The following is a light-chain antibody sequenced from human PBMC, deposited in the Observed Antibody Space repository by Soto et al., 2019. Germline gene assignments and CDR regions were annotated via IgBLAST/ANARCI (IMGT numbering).Light chain of an antibody. V-gene: IGKV1-39*01. CDR2: GAS. J-gene: IGKJ2*01. CDR3: QQTYSVPDT. Sequence: DIQMTQSPTSLSASEGDRVTITCRASQNIKSYLNWYQHKPGEAPRLLILGASALQGGVPSRFSGSGSGTDFTLTIYSLQPEDFATYYCQQTYSVPDTFGQGTKLEIQ. CDR1: QNIKSY.